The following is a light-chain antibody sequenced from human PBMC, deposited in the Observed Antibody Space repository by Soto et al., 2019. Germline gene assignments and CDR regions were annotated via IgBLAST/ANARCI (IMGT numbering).Light chain of an antibody. J-gene: IGKJ1*01. CDR2: GAS. CDR3: QQYDNWPPWT. CDR1: QSVSSN. V-gene: IGKV3-15*01. Sequence: EIVMTQSPATLSVSPGERATLSCRASQSVSSNLAWYQQKPGQAPRLLIYGASTRATGIPARFSGSGSGTESTLTTSSLQYEDFAVYYCQQYDNWPPWTFGQGTKVEIK.